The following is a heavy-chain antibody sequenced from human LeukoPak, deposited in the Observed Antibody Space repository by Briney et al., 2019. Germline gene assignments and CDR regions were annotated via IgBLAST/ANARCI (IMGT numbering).Heavy chain of an antibody. CDR1: GYSFTSYW. CDR3: ARPLPDGDYEVDY. CDR2: IYPSDSDT. Sequence: GESLKISCKGSGYSFTSYWIGWVRQMPGKGLEWMGIIYPSDSDTRYSPSFQGQVTISADKSISTAYLQWSSLKASDTAMYYRARPLPDGDYEVDYWGQGTLVTVSS. D-gene: IGHD4-17*01. J-gene: IGHJ4*02. V-gene: IGHV5-51*01.